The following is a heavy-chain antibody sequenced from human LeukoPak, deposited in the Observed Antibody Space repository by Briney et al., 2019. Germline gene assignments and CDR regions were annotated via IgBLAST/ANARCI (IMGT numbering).Heavy chain of an antibody. Sequence: PGGSLRLSCAASGFMFDDYAMHWVRQVPGKGLEWVSGINWNSGDSGYADSVKGRFTISRDNAKNSLYLQMNSLRAEDTALYYCVRDTVQFGELKAGAFDIWGQGTMISVCS. D-gene: IGHD3-10*01. J-gene: IGHJ3*02. CDR2: INWNSGDS. CDR3: VRDTVQFGELKAGAFDI. V-gene: IGHV3-9*01. CDR1: GFMFDDYA.